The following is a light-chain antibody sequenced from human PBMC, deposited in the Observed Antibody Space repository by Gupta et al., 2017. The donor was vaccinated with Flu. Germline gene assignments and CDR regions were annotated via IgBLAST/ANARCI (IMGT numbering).Light chain of an antibody. J-gene: IGLJ3*02. CDR1: SSDIVNND. CDR2: ANI. CDR3: GAWDSIMNSWV. V-gene: IGLV1-51*01. Sequence: ATLASSPSSSDIVNNDFYWYLQLPATAPNLLIYANIKGASGIPDRFSGSKSGTSATVGITGLQTGEEADYYCGAWDSIMNSWVFGGGTKLTVL.